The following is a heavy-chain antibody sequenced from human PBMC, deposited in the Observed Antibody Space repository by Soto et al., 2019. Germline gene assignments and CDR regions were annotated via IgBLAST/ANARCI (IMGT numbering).Heavy chain of an antibody. J-gene: IGHJ3*02. CDR2: IYYSGST. CDR1: GGSISSDY. D-gene: IGHD2-15*01. Sequence: SETLSLTCTVSGGSISSDYWSWIRQPPGKGLEWIGYIYYSGSTYYNPSLKSRVTISVDTSKNQFSLKLSSVTAADTAVYYCARATTDCSGGSCYSFYAFEIWGQGTMVTVSS. CDR3: ARATTDCSGGSCYSFYAFEI. V-gene: IGHV4-59*08.